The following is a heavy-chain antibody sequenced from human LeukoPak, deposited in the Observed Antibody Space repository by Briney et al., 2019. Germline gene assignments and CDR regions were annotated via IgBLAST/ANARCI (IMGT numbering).Heavy chain of an antibody. J-gene: IGHJ4*01. CDR3: ARTTTTFDD. D-gene: IGHD4-11*01. CDR2: VSDTGST. V-gene: IGHV4-59*01. Sequence: PSETLSLTCTVSGGSINSYYWSWIRQPPGKGLEWIGYVSDTGSTNYNPSLKSRVTISVDTSKNQFYLKLTSVTAADTAVYYCARTTTTFDDWVHGTLVTVSS. CDR1: GGSINSYY.